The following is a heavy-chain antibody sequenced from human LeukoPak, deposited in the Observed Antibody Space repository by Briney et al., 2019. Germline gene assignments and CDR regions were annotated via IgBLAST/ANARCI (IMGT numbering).Heavy chain of an antibody. J-gene: IGHJ3*02. CDR3: ARPYSSGWYGTFDI. V-gene: IGHV3-53*01. D-gene: IGHD6-19*01. CDR2: IYSGGST. CDR1: GFTVSSNY. Sequence: PGGSLRLSCAASGFTVSSNYMSWVRQAPGKGLEFVSIIYSGGSTYYADSVKGRFTISRDNSKNTLYLQMNSLRAEDTAVYYCARPYSSGWYGTFDIWGQGTMVTVSS.